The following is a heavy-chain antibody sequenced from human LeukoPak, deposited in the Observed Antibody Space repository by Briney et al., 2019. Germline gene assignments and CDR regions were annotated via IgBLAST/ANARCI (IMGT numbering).Heavy chain of an antibody. CDR1: GGSITSYY. D-gene: IGHD3-10*01. Sequence: SETLSLTCTVSGGSITSYYWSWIRQPPGKGLEWIGYIYYSGSTDHNPSLKSRVTISVDTSKRQFSLKLTSMTSADTAVYYCARLGARGATTAAFDIWGQGTVVTVSS. J-gene: IGHJ3*02. CDR2: IYYSGST. V-gene: IGHV4-59*01. CDR3: ARLGARGATTAAFDI.